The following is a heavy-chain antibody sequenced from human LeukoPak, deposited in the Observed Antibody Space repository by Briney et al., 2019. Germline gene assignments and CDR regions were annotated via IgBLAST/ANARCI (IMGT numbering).Heavy chain of an antibody. J-gene: IGHJ6*02. CDR1: GVTFSNYW. CDR2: INRDGSER. CDR3: ARRNAMGV. V-gene: IGHV3-7*03. Sequence: GGSLRLSCAASGVTFSNYWMTWVRQAPGKGLEWVANINRDGSERYYVDSVKGRFTVSRDDAKSSLYLQMNSLRAEDTAVYYCARRNAMGVWGQGTTVIVFS.